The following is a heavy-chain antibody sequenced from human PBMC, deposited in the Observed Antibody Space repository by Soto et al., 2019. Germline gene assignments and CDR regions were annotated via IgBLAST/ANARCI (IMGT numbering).Heavy chain of an antibody. Sequence: QVQLVESGGGVVQPGRSLRLSCAASGFTFSSFGIHWVRQAPGKGLEWVAVIWYDGSNQHYGDFLKGRFTISRDNSLNTVYLQMNSLRGDDTAVYYCARDGLYGSSSDYYYGMDVWGQGTTVTVSS. D-gene: IGHD6-6*01. CDR3: ARDGLYGSSSDYYYGMDV. CDR1: GFTFSSFG. J-gene: IGHJ6*02. CDR2: IWYDGSNQ. V-gene: IGHV3-33*01.